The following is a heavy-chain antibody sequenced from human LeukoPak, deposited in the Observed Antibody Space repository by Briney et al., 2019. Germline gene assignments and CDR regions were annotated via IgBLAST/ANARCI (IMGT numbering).Heavy chain of an antibody. V-gene: IGHV4-59*08. D-gene: IGHD3-16*02. J-gene: IGHJ4*02. CDR1: GGSISSYY. CDR3: ARALYDYVWGSYQGNYFDY. CDR2: IYYSGST. Sequence: SETLSLTCTVSGGSISSYYWSWIRQPPGKGLEWIGYIYYSGSTNYNPSLKSRVTISVDTSKNQFSLKLSSVTAADTAVYYCARALYDYVWGSYQGNYFDYWGQGTLVTVSS.